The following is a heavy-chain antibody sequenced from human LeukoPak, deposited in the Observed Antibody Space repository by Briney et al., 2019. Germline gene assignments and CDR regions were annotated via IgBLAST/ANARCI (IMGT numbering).Heavy chain of an antibody. CDR2: ISSSGSTI. D-gene: IGHD3-22*01. Sequence: GSLRLSCAASGFTFSSYEMNWVRQAPGKGLEWVSYISSSGSTIYYADSVKGRFTIPRDNSKNTLYLQMNSLRAEDTAVYYCAKDRDYYDSSFDYWGQGTLVTVSS. J-gene: IGHJ4*02. V-gene: IGHV3-48*03. CDR1: GFTFSSYE. CDR3: AKDRDYYDSSFDY.